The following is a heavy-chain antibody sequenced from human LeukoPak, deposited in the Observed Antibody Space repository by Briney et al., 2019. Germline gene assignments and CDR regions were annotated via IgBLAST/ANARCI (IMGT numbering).Heavy chain of an antibody. D-gene: IGHD3-10*01. J-gene: IGHJ2*01. V-gene: IGHV3-9*01. CDR2: ISWNSGSL. CDR1: GFIFDDYA. Sequence: SGGSLRLSCAASGFIFDDYAMHWVRQAPGKGLEWVSGISWNSGSLAYADSVKGRFTISRDNAKNSLYLQMNSLRTDDTALYYCARGLGGDQGYFDLWGRGTLATVSS. CDR3: ARGLGGDQGYFDL.